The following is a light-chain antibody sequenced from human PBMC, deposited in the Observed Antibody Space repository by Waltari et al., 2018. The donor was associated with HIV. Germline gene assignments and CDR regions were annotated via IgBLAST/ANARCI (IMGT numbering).Light chain of an antibody. CDR1: SSNIGNNY. CDR2: DNN. J-gene: IGLJ2*01. V-gene: IGLV1-51*01. CDR3: GTWDSSLSAGV. Sequence: QSVLTQPPSVSAAPGQKVTISCSGSSSNIGNNYVSWYQQLPGTAPKILIYDNNRRPSGIPDRFSGSKSGTSATLVITGLQTGDEADYYCGTWDSSLSAGVFGGGTKLTVL.